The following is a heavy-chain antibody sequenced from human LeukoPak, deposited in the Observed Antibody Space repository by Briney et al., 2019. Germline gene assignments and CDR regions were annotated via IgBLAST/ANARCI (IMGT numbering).Heavy chain of an antibody. D-gene: IGHD2-21*02. V-gene: IGHV1-24*01. CDR2: FDPEDGET. Sequence: ASVKVCCKVSGYTLTELSMHWVRQAPGKGLEWMGGFDPEDGETIYAQKFQGRVTMTEDTSTDTAYMEPSSLRSEDTAVYYCATIPVSVVVTEYWGQGTLVTVSS. CDR3: ATIPVSVVVTEY. CDR1: GYTLTELS. J-gene: IGHJ4*02.